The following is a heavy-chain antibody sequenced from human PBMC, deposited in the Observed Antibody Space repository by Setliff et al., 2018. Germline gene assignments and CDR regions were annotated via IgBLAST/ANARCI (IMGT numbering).Heavy chain of an antibody. D-gene: IGHD1-1*01. CDR3: VREGYSEYFQD. CDR2: ISYSGIT. Sequence: PSETLSLTCNVSGASVSSHYWDWIRQPPGKGLEWIGFISYSGITTYDVSLKSRVSISVDTSKNQLSLTLSSVTAADTAVYYCVREGYSEYFQDWGRGTLVTVSS. V-gene: IGHV4-59*02. CDR1: GASVSSHY. J-gene: IGHJ1*01.